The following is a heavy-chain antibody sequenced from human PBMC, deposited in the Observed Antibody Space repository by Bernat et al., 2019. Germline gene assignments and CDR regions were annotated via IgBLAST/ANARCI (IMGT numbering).Heavy chain of an antibody. V-gene: IGHV3-20*04. CDR3: ARDGDYSNYGGY. Sequence: EVQLVESGGGVVRPGGSLRLSCAASGFTFDDYGMSWVRRAPGKGLEWVDGTNWNGGSTGYADSVKGRFTISRDNAKTSLYLQMNSLRAEDTAFYYCARDGDYSNYGGYWGQGTLVTVSS. D-gene: IGHD4-11*01. CDR2: TNWNGGST. J-gene: IGHJ4*02. CDR1: GFTFDDYG.